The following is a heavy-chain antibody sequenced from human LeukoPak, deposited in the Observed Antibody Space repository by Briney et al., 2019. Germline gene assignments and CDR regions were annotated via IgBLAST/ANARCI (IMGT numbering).Heavy chain of an antibody. V-gene: IGHV4-30-2*01. J-gene: IGHJ4*02. Sequence: SETLSLTCAVSGGSISSGGYSWSWIRQPPGKGLEWIGYIYHSGSTYYNPSLKSRVTISVDRSKNQFSLKLSYVTAADTAVYYCASGNGYSYGSDYWGQGTLVTVSS. CDR1: GGSISSGGYS. D-gene: IGHD5-18*01. CDR3: ASGNGYSYGSDY. CDR2: IYHSGST.